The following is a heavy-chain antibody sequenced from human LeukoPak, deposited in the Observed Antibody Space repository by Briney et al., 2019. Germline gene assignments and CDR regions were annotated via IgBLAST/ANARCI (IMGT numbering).Heavy chain of an antibody. CDR2: FDPEDGET. D-gene: IGHD4-23*01. Sequence: VASVKVSCKVSGYTLTELSMHWVRQAPGKGLEWMGGFDPEDGETIYAQKFQGRVTMTEDTSTDTAYMELSSLRSEDTAVYYCAAAGQQVVTWGFDYWGQGTLVTVSS. V-gene: IGHV1-24*01. CDR3: AAAGQQVVTWGFDY. J-gene: IGHJ4*02. CDR1: GYTLTELS.